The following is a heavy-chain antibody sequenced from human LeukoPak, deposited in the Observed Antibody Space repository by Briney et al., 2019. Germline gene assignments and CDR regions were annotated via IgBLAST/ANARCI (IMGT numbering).Heavy chain of an antibody. CDR1: EFTSSNYA. V-gene: IGHV3-23*01. CDR3: AKDLNYGSGSTPRGAFDI. CDR2: ISGSGGNT. Sequence: GGSLRLSCAASEFTSSNYAMSWVRQAPGKGLEWVSGISGSGGNTYYADSVKGRFTISRDNSKNTLYLQMNSLRAEDTAVYFCAKDLNYGSGSTPRGAFDIWGQGTMVTVSS. D-gene: IGHD3-10*01. J-gene: IGHJ3*02.